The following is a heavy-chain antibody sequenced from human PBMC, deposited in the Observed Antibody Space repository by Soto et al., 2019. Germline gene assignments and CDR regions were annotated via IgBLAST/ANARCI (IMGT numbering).Heavy chain of an antibody. CDR2: INPNSGGT. J-gene: IGHJ5*02. V-gene: IGHV1-2*04. CDR3: ARGYSGYDSWFDP. Sequence: ASVKVSCKASGGTFTGYYMHWVRQAPGQGLEWMGWINPNSGGTNYAQKFQGWVTMTRDTSISTAYMELSRLRSDDTAVYYCARGYSGYDSWFDPWGQGTLVTVSS. CDR1: GGTFTGYY. D-gene: IGHD5-12*01.